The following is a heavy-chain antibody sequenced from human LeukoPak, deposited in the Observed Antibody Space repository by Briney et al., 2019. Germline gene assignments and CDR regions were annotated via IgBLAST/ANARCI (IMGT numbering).Heavy chain of an antibody. CDR1: GGSISSSSYY. J-gene: IGHJ1*01. V-gene: IGHV4-39*07. D-gene: IGHD6-13*01. Sequence: SETLSLTCTVSGGSISSSSYYWGWIRQPPGKGLEWIGSIYHSGSTNYNPSLKSRVTISVDTSKNQFSLKLSSVTAADMAVYYCARGPYSSSWYRGYFQHWGQGTLVTVSS. CDR2: IYHSGST. CDR3: ARGPYSSSWYRGYFQH.